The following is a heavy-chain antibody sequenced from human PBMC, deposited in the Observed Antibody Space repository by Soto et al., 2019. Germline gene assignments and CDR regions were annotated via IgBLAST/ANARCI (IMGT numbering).Heavy chain of an antibody. Sequence: SETLSLTCTVSGDSLSRADYCWSWIRQAPGKGLEWIGYICYGGSTYHSPSLKSRTSMSVDTSKKQFSLTLTSVTAADTAVYYCAREESGPFDYWGRGRLVTVSS. J-gene: IGHJ4*02. V-gene: IGHV4-30-4*08. D-gene: IGHD5-12*01. CDR1: GDSLSRADYC. CDR2: ICYGGST. CDR3: AREESGPFDY.